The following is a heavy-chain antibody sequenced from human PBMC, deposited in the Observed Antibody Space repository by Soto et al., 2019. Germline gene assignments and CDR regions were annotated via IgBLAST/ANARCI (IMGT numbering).Heavy chain of an antibody. Sequence: PSETLSLTCTVYGGSISSNSYYWGWICQPPGKGLEWIGSIYYSGSAYYNPSLKSRVTIYVDTTKNQFSLKLSSVTAADTAVYYCARDKRRDYDSWSGYPHYYYYDGIDVWGQGTTVTVSS. CDR2: IYYSGSA. CDR3: ARDKRRDYDSWSGYPHYYYYDGIDV. D-gene: IGHD3-3*01. V-gene: IGHV4-39*02. J-gene: IGHJ6*02. CDR1: GGSISSNSYY.